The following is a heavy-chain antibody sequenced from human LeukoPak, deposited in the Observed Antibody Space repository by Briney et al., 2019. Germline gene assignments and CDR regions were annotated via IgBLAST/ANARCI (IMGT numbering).Heavy chain of an antibody. V-gene: IGHV4-59*01. Sequence: PSETLTLSCSVSGGSISSYYSSWLRQSPGKGLEWIGYIHYNEGTNYNPSLKSRVTMSVDTSKSQFSLKLTYVTAADTAVYFCARDHYDSSGSPGTFDLWRQGIVVTVSS. CDR1: GGSISSYY. CDR3: ARDHYDSSGSPGTFDL. J-gene: IGHJ3*01. D-gene: IGHD3-22*01. CDR2: IHYNEGT.